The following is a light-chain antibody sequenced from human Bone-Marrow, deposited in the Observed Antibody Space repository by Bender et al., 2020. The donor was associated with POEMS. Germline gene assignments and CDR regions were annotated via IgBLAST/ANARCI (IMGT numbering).Light chain of an antibody. CDR3: CSYAGSYTFVI. V-gene: IGLV2-23*02. CDR2: EVT. CDR1: SSDVGRYDL. Sequence: QSALTQPASVSGSPGQSITISCAGTSSDVGRYDLVSWYQLHPGKAPKLVIFEVTTRPSGVSDRFSGSKSGNTATLTISGLQAEDEATYYCCSYAGSYTFVIFGGGTKLTVL. J-gene: IGLJ2*01.